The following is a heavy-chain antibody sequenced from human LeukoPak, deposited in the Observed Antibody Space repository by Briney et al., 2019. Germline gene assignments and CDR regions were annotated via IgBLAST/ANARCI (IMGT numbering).Heavy chain of an antibody. CDR3: ARDPSDDQGLDY. CDR1: GYSVSSNTAA. CDR2: TYYRSRWYY. Sequence: SQTLSLTCAISGYSVSSNTAAWYWIRQPPSRGLEWLERTYYRSRWYYEYAVSVRSQITINVDTSQNQFSLQLNSVTPEDTAVYYCARDPSDDQGLDYWGQGTLVTVSS. J-gene: IGHJ4*02. V-gene: IGHV6-1*01. D-gene: IGHD3-16*01.